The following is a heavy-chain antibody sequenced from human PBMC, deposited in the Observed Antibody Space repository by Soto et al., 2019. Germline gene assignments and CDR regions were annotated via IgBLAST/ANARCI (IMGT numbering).Heavy chain of an antibody. D-gene: IGHD7-27*01. Sequence: ASVKVSCKASGYTFTSYGISWVRQAPGKGLEWMGWISAYNGNTNYAQKLQGRVTMTTDTSTSTAYMELRSLRSDDTAVYYCARLSGAIYYYYMDVWGKGTTVTVSS. V-gene: IGHV1-18*01. J-gene: IGHJ6*03. CDR3: ARLSGAIYYYYMDV. CDR1: GYTFTSYG. CDR2: ISAYNGNT.